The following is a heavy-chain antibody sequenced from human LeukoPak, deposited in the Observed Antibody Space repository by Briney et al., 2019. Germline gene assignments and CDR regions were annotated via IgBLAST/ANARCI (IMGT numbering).Heavy chain of an antibody. CDR2: INSDGSST. CDR1: GFTISSYW. CDR3: AKEESGSYYDY. Sequence: GGSLRLSCTASGFTISSYWMHWVRQVPGKGLVWVSRINSDGSSTTHADSVKGRFTISRDNAKNTLYLQMNSLRADDTAVYYCAKEESGSYYDYWGQGTLVTVSS. V-gene: IGHV3-74*01. J-gene: IGHJ4*02. D-gene: IGHD1-26*01.